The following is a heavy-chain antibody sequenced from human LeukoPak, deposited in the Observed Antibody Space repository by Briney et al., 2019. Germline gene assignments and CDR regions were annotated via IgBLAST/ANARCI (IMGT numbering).Heavy chain of an antibody. CDR2: IEQCGSEK. CDR3: ATYSGPDKWDASDM. D-gene: IGHD1-26*01. Sequence: GGSLGLYCAAPGFTFNSYWVSLVPEAPGKGLEGVANIEQCGSEKYYVDSVKGRFNISRDNAKNFLHLQMNSQRAEDTAVYYCATYSGPDKWDASDMWGQGTLVTVSS. CDR1: GFTFNSYW. V-gene: IGHV3-7*01. J-gene: IGHJ3*02.